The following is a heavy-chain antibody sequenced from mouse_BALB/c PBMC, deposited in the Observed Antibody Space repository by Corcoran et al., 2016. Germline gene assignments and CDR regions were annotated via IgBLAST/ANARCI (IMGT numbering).Heavy chain of an antibody. V-gene: IGHV9-3-1*01. D-gene: IGHD2-14*01. CDR2: INTYTGEP. CDR3: ARYDCYLDY. CDR1: GCTFTNYG. Sequence: QIQLVQSGPERKKTGETVKISCKASGCTFTNYGMNWVKQAPGEGLEWMGRINTYTGEPTYADDFKGRFAFSLETAASTAYLQINNLKNEDTATNFCARYDCYLDYWCQGTALTVSS. J-gene: IGHJ2*01.